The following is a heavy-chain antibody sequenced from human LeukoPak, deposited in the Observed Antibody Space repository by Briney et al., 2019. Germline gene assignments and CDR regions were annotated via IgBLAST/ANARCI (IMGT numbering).Heavy chain of an antibody. D-gene: IGHD5-12*01. V-gene: IGHV4-38-2*02. CDR3: ARDLGAFIVATIFDY. Sequence: PSETLSLTCTVSGYSISSGNYWGWIRPSPGKGLEWIGTIYHSGSTYYNPSLKSRVTISVDTSKNQFSLKLSSVTAADTAVYYCARDLGAFIVATIFDYWGQGTLVTVSS. CDR2: IYHSGST. J-gene: IGHJ4*02. CDR1: GYSISSGNY.